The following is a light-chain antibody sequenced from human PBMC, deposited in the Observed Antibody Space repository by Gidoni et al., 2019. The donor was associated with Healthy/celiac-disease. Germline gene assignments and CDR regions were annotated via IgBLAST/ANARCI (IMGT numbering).Light chain of an antibody. CDR2: AAS. J-gene: IGKJ1*01. Sequence: DIQMTQSPSSLSASVGDRVTNTCRASQSISSYVNWYQQKPGKAPKLLIYAASSLQSGVPSRFSGSGSGTDFTLTISSLQPEDFATYYCQQSYSTPRTFGQGTKVEIK. V-gene: IGKV1-39*01. CDR3: QQSYSTPRT. CDR1: QSISSY.